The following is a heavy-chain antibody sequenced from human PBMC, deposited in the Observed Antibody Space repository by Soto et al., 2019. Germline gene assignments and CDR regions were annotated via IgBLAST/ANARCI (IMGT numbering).Heavy chain of an antibody. V-gene: IGHV4-34*01. Sequence: SETLSLTCAVYGGSFSDYYWLWSWIRQPPGKGLEWIGEIDHRGKTNYNPSLKSRVTISLDTSKNQFSLKLDSVTAADTAVYYCARGYSRSSTFHRSYYMDVWAKGTTVTVSS. D-gene: IGHD6-6*01. J-gene: IGHJ6*03. CDR3: ARGYSRSSTFHRSYYMDV. CDR2: IDHRGKT. CDR1: GGSFSDYY.